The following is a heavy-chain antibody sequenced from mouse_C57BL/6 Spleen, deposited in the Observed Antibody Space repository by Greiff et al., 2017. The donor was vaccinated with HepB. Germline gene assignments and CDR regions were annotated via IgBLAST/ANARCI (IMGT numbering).Heavy chain of an antibody. CDR1: GYAFSSSW. Sequence: VKLQESGPELVKPGASVKISCKASGYAFSSSWMNWVKQRPGKGLEWIGRIYPGDGDTNYNGKFKGKATLTADKSSSTAYMQLSSLTSEDSAVYFCARETARWFAYWGQGTLVTVSA. V-gene: IGHV1-82*01. CDR3: ARETARWFAY. D-gene: IGHD3-1*01. CDR2: IYPGDGDT. J-gene: IGHJ3*01.